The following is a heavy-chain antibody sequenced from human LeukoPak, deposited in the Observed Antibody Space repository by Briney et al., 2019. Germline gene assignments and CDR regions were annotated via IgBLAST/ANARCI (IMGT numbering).Heavy chain of an antibody. CDR3: AKPRVKSGYYFDC. D-gene: IGHD3-3*01. J-gene: IGHJ4*02. CDR2: ISGSGGST. CDR1: GFTFSSFA. Sequence: GGSLRLSCAASGFTFSSFAMSWVRQAPGRGPEWVSAISGSGGSTDYADSVKGRFTISRDNFKNTLYLQMNSLRAGDTAVYYCAKPRVKSGYYFDCWGQGTLVTVSS. V-gene: IGHV3-23*01.